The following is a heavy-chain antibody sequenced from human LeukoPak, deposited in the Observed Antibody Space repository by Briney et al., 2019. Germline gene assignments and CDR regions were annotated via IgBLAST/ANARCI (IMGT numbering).Heavy chain of an antibody. CDR1: GYTFTSYG. V-gene: IGHV1-18*01. CDR3: ARADHQGYCSGGSCPSYYFDY. J-gene: IGHJ4*02. D-gene: IGHD2-15*01. CDR2: ISAYNGNT. Sequence: ASVKVSCKAPGYTFTSYGISWVRQAPGQGLEWMGWISAYNGNTNYAQKLQGRVTMTTDTSTSTAYMELRSLRSDDTAVYYCARADHQGYCSGGSCPSYYFDYWGQGTLVTVSS.